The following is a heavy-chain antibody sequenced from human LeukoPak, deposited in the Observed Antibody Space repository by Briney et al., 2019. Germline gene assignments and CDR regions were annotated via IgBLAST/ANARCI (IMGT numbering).Heavy chain of an antibody. Sequence: GGSLRLSCAASGFIFSTYAMTWVRQAPGKGLEWVSSISGSGASTSYAGSVKGRFTISRDNSKKTLYLQMNSLRAEDTAIYYCAKAAHYYDSSTYTPADYWGQGTLVTVSS. CDR3: AKAAHYYDSSTYTPADY. CDR1: GFIFSTYA. D-gene: IGHD3-22*01. CDR2: ISGSGAST. J-gene: IGHJ4*02. V-gene: IGHV3-23*01.